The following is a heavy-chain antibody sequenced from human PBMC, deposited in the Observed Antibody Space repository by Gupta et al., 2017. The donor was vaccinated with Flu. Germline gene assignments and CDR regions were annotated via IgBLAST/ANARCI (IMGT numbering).Heavy chain of an antibody. V-gene: IGHV1-2*06. D-gene: IGHD6-6*01. CDR2: INPNGGCT. CDR3: VGGRIAARLGYFDY. Sequence: QAPAEGLAWVGRINPNGGCTNYAEKFKDRVYLTRDTTISTAYMVLCRLRSDDTAVYYCVGGRIAARLGYFDYWGQGTLVTVSS. J-gene: IGHJ4*01.